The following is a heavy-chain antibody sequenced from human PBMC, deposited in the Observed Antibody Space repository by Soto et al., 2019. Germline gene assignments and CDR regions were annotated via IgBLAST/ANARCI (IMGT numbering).Heavy chain of an antibody. CDR2: INHSGST. CDR1: GGSFSGYY. Sequence: SETLSLTCAVYGGSFSGYYWSWIRQPPGKGLEWIGEINHSGSTNYNPSLKSRVTISVDTSKNQFSLKLSSVTAEDTAVYYCAKAQGGSYFDYWGQGTLVTVSS. CDR3: AKAQGGSYFDY. J-gene: IGHJ4*02. V-gene: IGHV4-34*01. D-gene: IGHD2-15*01.